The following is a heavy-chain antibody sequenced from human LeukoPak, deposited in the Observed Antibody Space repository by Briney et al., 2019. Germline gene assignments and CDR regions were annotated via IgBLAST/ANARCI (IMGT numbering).Heavy chain of an antibody. V-gene: IGHV3-23*01. CDR3: AKVPYTSSWYYFHY. Sequence: QSGGSLRLSCATSGFTFSTYAMSWVRQAPGKGLEWVSGISGSGGSTYYADSVKGRVTISRDNYKNTLYLKMNSLRAEDTAMYYCAKVPYTSSWYYFHYWGQGTLVTVSS. CDR2: ISGSGGST. D-gene: IGHD6-13*01. CDR1: GFTFSTYA. J-gene: IGHJ4*02.